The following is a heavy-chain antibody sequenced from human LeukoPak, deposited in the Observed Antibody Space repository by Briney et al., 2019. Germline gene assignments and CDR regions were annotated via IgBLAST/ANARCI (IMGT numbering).Heavy chain of an antibody. CDR3: ATETYSSSWYYFDY. D-gene: IGHD6-13*01. CDR1: GFTFSRYS. J-gene: IGHJ4*02. CDR2: ISSSSSTI. V-gene: IGHV3-48*02. Sequence: PGGSLRLSCAASGFTFSRYSMNWVRQAPGKGLXXXXXISSSSSTIYYADSVKGRFTISRDNAKNSLYLQMNSLRDEDTAVYYCATETYSSSWYYFDYWGQGTLVTVSS.